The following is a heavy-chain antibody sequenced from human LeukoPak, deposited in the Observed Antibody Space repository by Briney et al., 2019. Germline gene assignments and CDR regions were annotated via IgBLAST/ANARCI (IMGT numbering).Heavy chain of an antibody. V-gene: IGHV4-34*01. D-gene: IGHD6-19*01. CDR3: ARGRRSGLSGAVDH. J-gene: IGHJ5*02. CDR2: VTHSGSI. Sequence: PSETLSLTCAVYGGPFSAYYWFWIRQPPGKGLEWIGEVTHSGSINYNPSLTSRITISVDTSKNQFSLRVTSVTAADTAVYYCARGRRSGLSGAVDHWCQGTLVTVAS. CDR1: GGPFSAYY.